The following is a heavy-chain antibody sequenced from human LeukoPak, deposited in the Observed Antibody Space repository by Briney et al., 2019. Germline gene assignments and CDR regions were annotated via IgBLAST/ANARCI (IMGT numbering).Heavy chain of an antibody. J-gene: IGHJ6*03. V-gene: IGHV3-21*01. CDR3: ARGQQGDFLGMGGWGYYYYYYYMDV. Sequence: PSETLSLTCAVSGYSISSGYYWGWIRQPPGKGLEWVSSINSSSSYIYYADSAKGRFTISRDNAKNSLYLQMNSLRAEDTVVYYCARGQQGDFLGMGGWGYYYYYYYMDVWGKGATVTVSS. CDR1: GYSISSGYY. CDR2: INSSSSYI. D-gene: IGHD7-27*01.